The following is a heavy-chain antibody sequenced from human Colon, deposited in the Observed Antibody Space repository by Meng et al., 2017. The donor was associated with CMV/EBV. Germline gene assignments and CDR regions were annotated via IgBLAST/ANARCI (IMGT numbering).Heavy chain of an antibody. J-gene: IGHJ5*02. V-gene: IGHV4-59*01. Sequence: QVQLQDSGPGLVKPSETLSLTCTVSGGSISSYYWSWIRQPPGKGLEWIGYIYYSGSTNYNPSLKSRVTISVDTSKNQFSLKLSSVTAADAAVYYCARDLGEGSSWGDWFDPWGQGTLVTVSS. CDR2: IYYSGST. CDR3: ARDLGEGSSWGDWFDP. CDR1: GGSISSYY. D-gene: IGHD6-13*01.